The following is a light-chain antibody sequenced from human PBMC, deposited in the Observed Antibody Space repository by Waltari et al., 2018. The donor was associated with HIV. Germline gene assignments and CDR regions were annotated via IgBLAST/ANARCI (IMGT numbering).Light chain of an antibody. V-gene: IGKV2-28*01. CDR2: LGS. CDR3: MQALQTPPFT. CDR1: QSLLHSNGYNY. Sequence: DIVMTQSPLSLPVTPGEPASISCRSSQSLLHSNGYNYLDWYLQKPGQSPQLLIYLGSNRASGVPDSVSGSGSGTDFTLKISRVEAEDVGVYYCMQALQTPPFTFGPGTKVDIK. J-gene: IGKJ3*01.